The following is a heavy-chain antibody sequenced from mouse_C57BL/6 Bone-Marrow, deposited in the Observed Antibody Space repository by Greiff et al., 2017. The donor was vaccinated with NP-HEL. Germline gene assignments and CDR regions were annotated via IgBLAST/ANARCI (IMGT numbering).Heavy chain of an antibody. Sequence: EVMLVESGGGLVQPKGSLKLSCAASGFTFTTYAMHWVRQAPGKGLEWVARIRSKSSNYATYYADSVKDRFTISRDDSQSMLYLQMNKLKTEDTAKYCGVSVYVDAMDYWGQGTSVTVSS. CDR1: GFTFTTYA. CDR3: VSVYVDAMDY. D-gene: IGHD1-3*01. J-gene: IGHJ4*01. CDR2: IRSKSSNYAT. V-gene: IGHV10-3*01.